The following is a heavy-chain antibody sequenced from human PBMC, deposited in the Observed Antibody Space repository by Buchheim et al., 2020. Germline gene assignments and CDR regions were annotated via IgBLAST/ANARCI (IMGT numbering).Heavy chain of an antibody. CDR2: ISSSGSTI. Sequence: EVQLVESGGGLVQPGGSLRLSCAASGFTFSSYWMNWVRQAPGKGLEWVSYISSSGSTIYYADSVKGRFTISRDNAKNSLYLQMNSLRAEDTAVYYCARVQYYDSSGYYGVFDYWGQGTL. D-gene: IGHD3-22*01. J-gene: IGHJ4*02. V-gene: IGHV3-48*04. CDR1: GFTFSSYW. CDR3: ARVQYYDSSGYYGVFDY.